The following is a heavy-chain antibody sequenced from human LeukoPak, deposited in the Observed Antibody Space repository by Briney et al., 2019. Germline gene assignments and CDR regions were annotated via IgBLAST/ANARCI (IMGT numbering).Heavy chain of an antibody. D-gene: IGHD6-6*01. CDR1: GFTFSSYS. CDR3: ARDLGSSAPDALDI. Sequence: PGGSLRLSCAASGFTFSSYSMNWVRQAPGKGLEWVSSISSSSSYIYYADSVKGRFTISRDNSKNTLYLQMNSLRAEDTAVYYCARDLGSSAPDALDIWGQGTMVTVSS. J-gene: IGHJ3*02. V-gene: IGHV3-21*01. CDR2: ISSSSSYI.